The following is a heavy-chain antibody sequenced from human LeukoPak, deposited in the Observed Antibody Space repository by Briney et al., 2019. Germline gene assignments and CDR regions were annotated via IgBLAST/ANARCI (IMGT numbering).Heavy chain of an antibody. D-gene: IGHD3-10*01. CDR3: ASTSIIRGHDHDQYY. Sequence: GGSLRLSCAAFGFSVSGNYMGWVRQAPGKGLEWVSIIYSDGRTYYADSVKGRFTISRDNSKNTLYLQMYSLRTEDTAVYHCASTSIIRGHDHDQYYWGLGTLVTVSS. CDR1: GFSVSGNY. CDR2: IYSDGRT. V-gene: IGHV3-53*01. J-gene: IGHJ4*02.